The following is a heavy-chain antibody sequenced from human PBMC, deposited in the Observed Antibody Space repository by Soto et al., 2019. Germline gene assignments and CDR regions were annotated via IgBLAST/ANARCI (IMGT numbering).Heavy chain of an antibody. CDR1: GGSKRNSDYY. CDR2: FYYSGTS. J-gene: IGHJ4*02. CDR3: ARPSVITPLFDC. V-gene: IGHV4-30-4*01. D-gene: IGHD1-20*01. Sequence: SLCRTGSVSGGSKRNSDYYESWIRQTPGKGLGWIGYFYYSGTSYYNSSLKSRVTISVDTSKSKLSLKLSSATAADTAVYYSARPSVITPLFDCFRQGNQGIVSS.